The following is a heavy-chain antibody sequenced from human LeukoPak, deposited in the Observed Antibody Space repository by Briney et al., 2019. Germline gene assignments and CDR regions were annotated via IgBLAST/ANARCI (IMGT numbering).Heavy chain of an antibody. CDR1: GFTFNYYW. J-gene: IGHJ6*02. CDR2: IKPDGSEK. CDR3: ARDGHYFAMDV. V-gene: IGHV3-7*03. Sequence: TGGSLRLSCAASGFTFNYYWMSWVRQTPGKGLEWLANIKPDGSEKNYVDSVRGRFTISRDNAKSSVHLQMNGLRAEDTAIYYCARDGHYFAMDVWGQGTTVTVSS.